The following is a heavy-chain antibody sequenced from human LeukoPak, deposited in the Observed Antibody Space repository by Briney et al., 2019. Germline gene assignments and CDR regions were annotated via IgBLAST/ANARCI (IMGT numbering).Heavy chain of an antibody. J-gene: IGHJ4*02. CDR2: ITSSGNTT. V-gene: IGHV3-23*01. Sequence: GGSLRLSCAASGFTFSFYAMSWVRQAPGKGLEWVAGITSSGNTTYYADPVKGRFTISRDNSKNTLYLQVNSLRAEDMAVYYCAKGGKWDVTPFDYWGQGTLVTVSS. D-gene: IGHD1-26*01. CDR1: GFTFSFYA. CDR3: AKGGKWDVTPFDY.